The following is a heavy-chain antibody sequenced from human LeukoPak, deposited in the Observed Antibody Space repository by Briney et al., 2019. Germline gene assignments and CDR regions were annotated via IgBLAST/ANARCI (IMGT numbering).Heavy chain of an antibody. D-gene: IGHD2-2*01. CDR3: ASGRTDIVVVPATLRNYYFDY. CDR1: GGTFSRND. V-gene: IGHV1-69*06. Sequence: ASVKVSCKASGGTFSRNDISWVRQAPGQGLERMGGIMPLFGTAKNAQKFQGRVTITADKSTSTAYMELSSLRSEDTAAYYCASGRTDIVVVPATLRNYYFDYWGQGTLVTVSS. CDR2: IMPLFGTA. J-gene: IGHJ4*02.